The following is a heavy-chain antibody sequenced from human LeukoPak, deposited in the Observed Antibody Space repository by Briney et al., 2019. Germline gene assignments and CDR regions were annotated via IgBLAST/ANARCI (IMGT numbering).Heavy chain of an antibody. J-gene: IGHJ6*03. CDR2: ISGSGGST. CDR1: GFTFSSYA. V-gene: IGHV3-23*01. Sequence: TGGSLRLSCAASGFTFSSYAMSWVRQAPGKGLEWVSAISGSGGSTYYADSVKGRFTISRDNSKNTLYLQMNSLRAEDTAVYYCAKSGGSYYDAYYYMDVWGKGTTVTVSS. CDR3: AKSGGSYYDAYYYMDV. D-gene: IGHD1-26*01.